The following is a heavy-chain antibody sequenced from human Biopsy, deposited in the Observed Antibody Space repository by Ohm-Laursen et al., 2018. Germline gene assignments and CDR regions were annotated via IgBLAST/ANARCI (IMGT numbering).Heavy chain of an antibody. CDR2: LHDRGVT. J-gene: IGHJ6*02. Sequence: SLRLSCAASGITVNDHYMSWVRQAPGKGLEWVSSLHDRGVTYYADSVKGRFTISGDNSKNTLYPQMNGLRAEDTAVYFCQGGHLPPGQFYGVDAWGQGTTVTVSS. D-gene: IGHD3-16*01. CDR3: QGGHLPPGQFYGVDA. CDR1: GITVNDHY. V-gene: IGHV3-53*01.